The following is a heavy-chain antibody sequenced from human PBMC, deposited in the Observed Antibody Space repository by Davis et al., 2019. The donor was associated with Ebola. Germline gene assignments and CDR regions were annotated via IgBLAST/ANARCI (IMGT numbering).Heavy chain of an antibody. J-gene: IGHJ3*01. D-gene: IGHD3-10*01. Sequence: PGGSLRLSCTVSGFTFSRYWMHWVRQIPGKGLVWVSRINSDGSDTGYADSVKGRFTVSRDNSKNTLYLQMNSLRAEDTAVYYCAKDSSSLWFRELFDAFDFWGRGTVVTVSS. CDR3: AKDSSSLWFRELFDAFDF. CDR1: GFTFSRYW. V-gene: IGHV3-74*01. CDR2: INSDGSDT.